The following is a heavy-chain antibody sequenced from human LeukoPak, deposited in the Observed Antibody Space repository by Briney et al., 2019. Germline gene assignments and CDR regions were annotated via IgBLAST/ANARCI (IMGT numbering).Heavy chain of an antibody. J-gene: IGHJ4*02. CDR2: IGGSGDSI. V-gene: IGHV3-21*01. Sequence: GGSLRLSCAASGFTFSDYTMDWVRQAPGKGLEWVSSIGGSGDSIYYADSVKGRFTISRDNAKNSLDLQMNSLRAEDTAAYYCARDRNWNYDYWGQGTLVTVSS. CDR1: GFTFSDYT. CDR3: ARDRNWNYDY. D-gene: IGHD1-7*01.